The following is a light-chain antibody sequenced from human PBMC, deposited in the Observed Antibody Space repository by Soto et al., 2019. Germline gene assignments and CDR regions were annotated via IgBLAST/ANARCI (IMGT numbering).Light chain of an antibody. J-gene: IGKJ5*01. Sequence: DIQMTQSPSTLSASVGDRVTITCRASQSISSYLDWYQHKPGKAPNLLIYAATTLESGVPSRFSGSGSGTDFTLTIGSLQPEDFATYYCQQANSFPITFGQGTRLEIK. CDR3: QQANSFPIT. CDR2: AAT. V-gene: IGKV1-39*01. CDR1: QSISSY.